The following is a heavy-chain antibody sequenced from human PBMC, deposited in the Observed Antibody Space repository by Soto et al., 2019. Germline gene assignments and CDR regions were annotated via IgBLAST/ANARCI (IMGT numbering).Heavy chain of an antibody. D-gene: IGHD2-2*01. Sequence: QVQLIESEGGVIQPGRSLRLSCAASGFIFNRYDMHWVRQAPGKGLEWVAFLSHDGSKRFYADSLKGRITMSRDNFNNTLYLEVHSLRPEDTAVYYCAKDLIGYCGGSTCNIFQSWGQGTLVTVSS. CDR3: AKDLIGYCGGSTCNIFQS. J-gene: IGHJ4*02. V-gene: IGHV3-30*18. CDR1: GFIFNRYD. CDR2: LSHDGSKR.